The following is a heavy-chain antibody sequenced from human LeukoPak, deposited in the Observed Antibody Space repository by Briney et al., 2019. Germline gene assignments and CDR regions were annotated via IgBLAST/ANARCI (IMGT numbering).Heavy chain of an antibody. CDR3: VKDLKPDSGWDFDF. Sequence: GSLRLSCAASGFTFSSYSMHWVRQAPGKGLEWVSAISGSGGSTYYADSVKGRFTISRDTSHNTLYLYMNSLRADDTAIYYCVKDLKPDSGWDFDFWGQGTLVTVAS. J-gene: IGHJ4*02. V-gene: IGHV3-23*01. CDR2: ISGSGGST. CDR1: GFTFSSYS. D-gene: IGHD6-19*01.